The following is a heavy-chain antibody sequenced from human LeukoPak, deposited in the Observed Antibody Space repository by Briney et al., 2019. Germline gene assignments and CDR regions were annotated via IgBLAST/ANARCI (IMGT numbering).Heavy chain of an antibody. J-gene: IGHJ4*02. D-gene: IGHD6-13*01. CDR3: ARGAATAGTYSDY. CDR1: GFTFSSYA. Sequence: GGSLRLSCAASGFTFSSYAMHWVRQAPGKGLEWVAVISYDGSNKYYADSVKGRFTISRDNSKNTLYLQMNSLRAEDTAVYYCARGAATAGTYSDYWGQGTLVTVSS. CDR2: ISYDGSNK. V-gene: IGHV3-30*01.